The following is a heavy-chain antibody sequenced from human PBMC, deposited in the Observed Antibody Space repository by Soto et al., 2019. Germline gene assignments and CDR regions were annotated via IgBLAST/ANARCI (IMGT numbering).Heavy chain of an antibody. D-gene: IGHD3-22*01. Sequence: QVQLVQSEAEVKKPGSSVKVSCKASGGSFSSNSISWVRQAPGQGLEWMGGIIPIFGTTNYAQNFQARLTITADESTSTDYMELSSLRSEDTAVFYCARANKYYYDSSGPYYGMDVWGQGTTVTVSS. V-gene: IGHV1-69*01. J-gene: IGHJ6*02. CDR3: ARANKYYYDSSGPYYGMDV. CDR2: IIPIFGTT. CDR1: GGSFSSNS.